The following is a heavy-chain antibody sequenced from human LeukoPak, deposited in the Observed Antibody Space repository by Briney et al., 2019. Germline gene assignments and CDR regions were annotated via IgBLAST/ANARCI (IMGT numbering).Heavy chain of an antibody. V-gene: IGHV1-2*02. J-gene: IGHJ4*02. D-gene: IGHD2-21*02. CDR1: GYTFTGYY. CDR3: ARAEHIVVVTAPRDLDY. Sequence: ASVKVSCKASGYTFTGYYMHWVRQAPGQGLEWMGWINPNSGGTNYAQKFQGRVTMTRDTSISTAYMELSRLRSDDTAVYYCARAEHIVVVTAPRDLDYWGQGTLVTVSS. CDR2: INPNSGGT.